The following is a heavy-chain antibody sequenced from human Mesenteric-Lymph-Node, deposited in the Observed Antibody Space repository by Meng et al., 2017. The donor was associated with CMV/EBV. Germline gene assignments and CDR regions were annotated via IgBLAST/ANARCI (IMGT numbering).Heavy chain of an antibody. Sequence: SETLSLTCTVSGGSISSNNFYWGWIRQPPGKGLEWIGSIYYSGSTDYNPSLKSRVSISVDTSKNQFSLKLSSVTAADTAVYYCARGGWYLDWGQGTLVTVS. CDR3: ARGGWYLD. CDR1: GGSISSNNFY. CDR2: IYYSGST. D-gene: IGHD6-13*01. J-gene: IGHJ4*02. V-gene: IGHV4-39*07.